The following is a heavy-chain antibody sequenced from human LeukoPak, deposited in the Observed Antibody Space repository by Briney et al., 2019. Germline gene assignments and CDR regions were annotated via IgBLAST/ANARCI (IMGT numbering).Heavy chain of an antibody. D-gene: IGHD2-2*01. CDR3: ARGRVVPAANDYYYYMDV. V-gene: IGHV3-23*01. CDR1: GFTFSSYA. CDR2: ISGSGGST. Sequence: GGSLRLSCAASGFTFSSYAMSWVRQAPGKGLEWVSAISGSGGSTYYADSVKGRFTISRDNSKNTLYLQMNSLRAEDTAVYYCARGRVVPAANDYYYYMDVWGKGTTVTVSS. J-gene: IGHJ6*03.